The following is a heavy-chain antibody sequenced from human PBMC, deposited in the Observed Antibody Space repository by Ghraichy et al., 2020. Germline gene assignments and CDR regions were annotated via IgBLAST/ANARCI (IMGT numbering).Heavy chain of an antibody. CDR1: GGSISSSSYY. Sequence: SETLSLTCTVSGGSISSSSYYWGWIRQPPGKGLEWIGSIYYSGSTYYNPSLKSRVTISVDTSKNQFSLKLSSVTAADTAVYYCASLGGNSWFDPWGQGTLVTVSS. CDR2: IYYSGST. J-gene: IGHJ5*02. CDR3: ASLGGNSWFDP. D-gene: IGHD4-23*01. V-gene: IGHV4-39*01.